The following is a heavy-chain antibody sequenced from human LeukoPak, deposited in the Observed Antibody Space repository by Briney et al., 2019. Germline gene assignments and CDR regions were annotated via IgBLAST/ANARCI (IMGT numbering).Heavy chain of an antibody. D-gene: IGHD3-16*02. CDR1: GFTFSSYG. CDR3: ARDGEYDYVWGSYLFDY. V-gene: IGHV3-30*03. J-gene: IGHJ4*02. CDR2: ISYDGSNK. Sequence: GGSLRLSCAASGFTFSSYGMHWVRQAPGKGLEWVAVISYDGSNKYYADSVKGRFTISRDNAKNSLYLQMNSLRAEDTAVYYCARDGEYDYVWGSYLFDYWGQGTLVTVSS.